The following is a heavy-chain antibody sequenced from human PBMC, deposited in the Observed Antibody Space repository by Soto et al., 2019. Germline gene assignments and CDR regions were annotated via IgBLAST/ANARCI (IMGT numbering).Heavy chain of an antibody. CDR2: TYYRSKWYY. CDR3: ARGEQYSGTTFDY. Sequence: PSQTLSLTCAITGDSVSSNSAGWSWVRQSPSRGLEWLGRTYYRSKWYYEYAVSVRGRITINPDRSKNQYSLQLNSVTPEDTAVYLCARGEQYSGTTFDYWGQGTMVTVYS. CDR1: GDSVSSNSAG. J-gene: IGHJ4*01. V-gene: IGHV6-1*01. D-gene: IGHD1-26*01.